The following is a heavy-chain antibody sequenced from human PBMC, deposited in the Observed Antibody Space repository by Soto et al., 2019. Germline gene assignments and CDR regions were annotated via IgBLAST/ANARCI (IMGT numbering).Heavy chain of an antibody. J-gene: IGHJ4*02. CDR3: AKEYSTIYFDY. V-gene: IGHV3-43*01. D-gene: IGHD5-12*01. CDR1: RFTFRDYT. CDR2: ISGNGVTT. Sequence: GSLKLSCATSRFTFRDYTMNWVRQVPGKGLQWVSLISGNGVTTYYADSVKGRFTVSRDNSKNSLFLQMNTLRTEDTALYYCAKEYSTIYFDYWGQGTLVTVSS.